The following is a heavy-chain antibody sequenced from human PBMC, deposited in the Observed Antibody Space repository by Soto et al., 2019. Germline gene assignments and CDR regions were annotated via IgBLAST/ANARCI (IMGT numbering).Heavy chain of an antibody. CDR3: ARIVVVRYYYYMDV. V-gene: IGHV2-26*01. D-gene: IGHD2-2*01. CDR2: IFSNDEK. J-gene: IGHJ6*03. CDR1: GFSLSNARMG. Sequence: SGPTLVNPTETLTLTCTVSGFSLSNARMGVSWIRQPPGKALEWLAHIFSNDEKSYSTSLKSRLTISKDTSKSQVVLTMTNMDPVDTATYYCARIVVVRYYYYMDVWGKGTTVTVSS.